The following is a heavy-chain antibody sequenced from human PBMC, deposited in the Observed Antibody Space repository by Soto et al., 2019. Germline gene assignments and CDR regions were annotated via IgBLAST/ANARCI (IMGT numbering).Heavy chain of an antibody. CDR1: GGTFSRSG. V-gene: IGHV1-69*13. J-gene: IGHJ4*02. Sequence: GAPVKVSCKASGGTFSRSGLIWVRQAPGQGLEWVGGIIPIFPTAHYGQNFQGRVTITADESTTTAYMELSSLRSEDTAVYYCARDQGYRSSQYFIDIWGQGTLVTSPQ. D-gene: IGHD6-19*01. CDR2: IIPIFPTA. CDR3: ARDQGYRSSQYFIDI.